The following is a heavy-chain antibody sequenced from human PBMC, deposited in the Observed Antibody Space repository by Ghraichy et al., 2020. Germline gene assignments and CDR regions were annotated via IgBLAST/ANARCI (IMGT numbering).Heavy chain of an antibody. J-gene: IGHJ5*02. Sequence: ASVKVSCKASGYTFTSYDINWVRQATGQGLEWMGWMNPNSGNTCYAQKFQGRVTMTRNTSISTAYMELSSLRSEDTAVYYCARGNTFKTGTPFDPWGQGTLVTVSS. CDR2: MNPNSGNT. D-gene: IGHD1-1*01. V-gene: IGHV1-8*01. CDR3: ARGNTFKTGTPFDP. CDR1: GYTFTSYD.